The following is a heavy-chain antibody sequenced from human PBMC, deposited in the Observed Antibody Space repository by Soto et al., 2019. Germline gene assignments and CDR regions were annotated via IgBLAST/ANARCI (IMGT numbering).Heavy chain of an antibody. Sequence: GGSLRLSCAASGFTFSSYAMHWVRQAPGKGLEWVAVISYDGSNKYYADSVKGRYTISRDNSKNTLYLQMNSLRAEDTAVYYCARDAPYYDFWSGYYQKAAAGNAFDYWGQGTLVTVSS. CDR3: ARDAPYYDFWSGYYQKAAAGNAFDY. V-gene: IGHV3-30-3*01. CDR1: GFTFSSYA. CDR2: ISYDGSNK. J-gene: IGHJ4*02. D-gene: IGHD3-3*01.